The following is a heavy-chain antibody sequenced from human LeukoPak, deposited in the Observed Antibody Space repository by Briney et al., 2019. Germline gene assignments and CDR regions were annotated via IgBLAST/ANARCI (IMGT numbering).Heavy chain of an antibody. J-gene: IGHJ4*02. Sequence: PGGSLRLSCAASGLTFSDYCMSWIRQAPGKGLEWVSYISGSGSHTTYADSVRGRFTISRDNAKNSLSLQVNSLRADDTAVYYCARVGSTVAAGTPDYWGQGTLVTVSS. CDR3: ARVGSTVAAGTPDY. CDR1: GLTFSDYC. CDR2: ISGSGSHT. V-gene: IGHV3-11*06. D-gene: IGHD6-13*01.